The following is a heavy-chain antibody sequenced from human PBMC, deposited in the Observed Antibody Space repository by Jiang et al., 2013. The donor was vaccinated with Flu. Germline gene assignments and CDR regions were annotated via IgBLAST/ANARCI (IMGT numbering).Heavy chain of an antibody. CDR2: ISSSSSTI. CDR3: AKDRIVAYIPHDY. CDR1: GFTLSTYS. V-gene: IGHV3-48*01. J-gene: IGHJ4*02. Sequence: VQLLESGGGLVQPGGSLRLSCAASGFTLSTYSMNWVRQAPGKGLEWVSYISSSSSTIYYADSVKGRFTISRDNAKNSLYLQMNSLRAEDTAVYYCAKDRIVAYIPHDYWGQGTLVTVSS. D-gene: IGHD2-21*01.